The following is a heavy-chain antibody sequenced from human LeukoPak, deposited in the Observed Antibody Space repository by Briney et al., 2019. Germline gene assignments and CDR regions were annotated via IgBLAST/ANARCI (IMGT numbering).Heavy chain of an antibody. Sequence: ASVKVSCKTSGYSFSTYGISWVRQAPGQGLEWMGWISAYNGNTNYAQKFQGRVTMTTDTSTSTAHLEMRSLRPDDTAVYYCARDEYYYGSGYFDYWGQGTLVTVSS. CDR1: GYSFSTYG. J-gene: IGHJ4*02. V-gene: IGHV1-18*01. D-gene: IGHD3-10*01. CDR2: ISAYNGNT. CDR3: ARDEYYYGSGYFDY.